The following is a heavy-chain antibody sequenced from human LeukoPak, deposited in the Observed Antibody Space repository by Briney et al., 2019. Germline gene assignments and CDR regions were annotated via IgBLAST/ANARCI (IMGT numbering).Heavy chain of an antibody. CDR2: MFYSGST. CDR1: GGSISSSAYY. CDR3: ARDLWPFTAFDY. J-gene: IGHJ4*02. D-gene: IGHD2-21*01. V-gene: IGHV4-39*07. Sequence: SETLSLTCTVSGGSISSSAYYWGWIRQPPGKGLEWIGSMFYSGSTNYNPSLKSRVTMSVDTSKNQFSLKLSSVTAADTAVYYCARDLWPFTAFDYWGQGTLVTVSS.